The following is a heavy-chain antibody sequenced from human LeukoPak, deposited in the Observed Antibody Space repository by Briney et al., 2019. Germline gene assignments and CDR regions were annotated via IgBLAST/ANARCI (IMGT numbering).Heavy chain of an antibody. V-gene: IGHV4-34*01. Sequence: WETLSLTCAVYGGSFSGYYWSWIRQPPGKGLELIGEINHSGRTNYNPSLKSPITISVDTSKNQFSLKLSSVTAADTAVYYCARIQIMITFGGVIVYNWFDPWGQGTLVTVSS. CDR2: INHSGRT. CDR3: ARIQIMITFGGVIVYNWFDP. J-gene: IGHJ5*02. CDR1: GGSFSGYY. D-gene: IGHD3-16*02.